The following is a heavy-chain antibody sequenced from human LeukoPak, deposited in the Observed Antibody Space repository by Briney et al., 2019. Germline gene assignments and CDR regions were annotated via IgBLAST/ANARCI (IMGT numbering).Heavy chain of an antibody. D-gene: IGHD3-22*01. V-gene: IGHV4-34*01. J-gene: IGHJ5*02. Sequence: PSETLSLTCAVYGGSFSGYYWSWIRQPPGKGLEWIGEINHSGSTNYNPSLKSRVTISVDTSKNQFSLKLSSVTAADTAVYYCARDVGYYPLNWFDPWGQGTLVTVSS. CDR1: GGSFSGYY. CDR2: INHSGST. CDR3: ARDVGYYPLNWFDP.